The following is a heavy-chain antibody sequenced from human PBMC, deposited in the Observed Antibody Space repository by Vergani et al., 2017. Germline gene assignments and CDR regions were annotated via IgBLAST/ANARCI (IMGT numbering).Heavy chain of an antibody. D-gene: IGHD4-17*01. V-gene: IGHV4-38-2*02. Sequence: QVQLQESGPGLVKPSETLSLTCSVSGYSISRGYFWGWFRQPPGKGLEWIGNIFHTGLTYRNPSLRSRVAISVDTSRNQFSLKLRSVTAADTAAYFCARQSLAVTTQKNSFSVDYWGQGTLVTVSS. J-gene: IGHJ4*02. CDR1: GYSISRGYF. CDR2: IFHTGLT. CDR3: ARQSLAVTTQKNSFSVDY.